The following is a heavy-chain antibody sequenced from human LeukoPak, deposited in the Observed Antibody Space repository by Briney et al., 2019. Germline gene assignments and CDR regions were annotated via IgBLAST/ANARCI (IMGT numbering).Heavy chain of an antibody. J-gene: IGHJ6*02. D-gene: IGHD2-2*01. CDR3: AREDIVVVPAAEYYYYYGMDV. Sequence: GGSLRLSCAASGFTFSSYAMHWVRQAPGKGLEWVAVISYDGSNKYYADSVKGRFTISRDNSKNTLCLQMNSLRAEDTAVYYCAREDIVVVPAAEYYYYYGMDVWGQGTTVTVSS. V-gene: IGHV3-30-3*01. CDR1: GFTFSSYA. CDR2: ISYDGSNK.